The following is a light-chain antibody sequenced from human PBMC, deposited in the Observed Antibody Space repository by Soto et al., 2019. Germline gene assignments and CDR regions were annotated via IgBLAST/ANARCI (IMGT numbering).Light chain of an antibody. J-gene: IGKJ4*01. V-gene: IGKV3-15*01. CDR1: QGVGST. CDR3: QHYKTWPLA. CDR2: DAY. Sequence: MVVTQSPATLSVSPGERVTLSCRASQGVGSTLAWYRQQPGQAPRLLIYDAYIRATGVPARFSGSGSGTEFTLTISSLQSEDFAVYYCQHYKTWPLAFGGGTKVDI.